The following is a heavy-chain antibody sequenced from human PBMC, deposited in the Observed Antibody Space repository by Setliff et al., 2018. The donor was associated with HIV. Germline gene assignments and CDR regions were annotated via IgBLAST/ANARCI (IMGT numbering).Heavy chain of an antibody. J-gene: IGHJ4*02. V-gene: IGHV4-34*01. D-gene: IGHD3-3*01. Sequence: SETLSLTCAVYRGSFTGYYWSWTRQPPGKGLEWIGEIHHSGSTNYSPSLKSRVTISLDTSQNQFSLRLSSVAAGDTAVYYCARSIVPVASGYYYFEYWGQGTLVTVSS. CDR1: RGSFTGYY. CDR3: ARSIVPVASGYYYFEY. CDR2: IHHSGST.